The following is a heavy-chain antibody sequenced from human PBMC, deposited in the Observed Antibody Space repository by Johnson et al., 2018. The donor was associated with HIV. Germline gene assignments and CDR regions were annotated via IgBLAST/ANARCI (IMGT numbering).Heavy chain of an antibody. CDR1: GFTFHDNG. J-gene: IGHJ3*02. Sequence: VQLVESGGGVVRPGESLRLSCAASGFTFHDNGMTWVRQVSGKGLAWVSSINWNGGNTGYADSVKGRFTISRDNDENSLYLQMNSLRAEDTALYYCARVSYSGTYWAFDIWGQGIMVTVSS. V-gene: IGHV3-20*04. CDR3: ARVSYSGTYWAFDI. D-gene: IGHD1-26*01. CDR2: INWNGGNT.